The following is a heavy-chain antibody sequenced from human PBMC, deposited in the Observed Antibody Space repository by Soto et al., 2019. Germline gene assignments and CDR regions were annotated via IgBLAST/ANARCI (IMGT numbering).Heavy chain of an antibody. Sequence: GGSLRLSCAASGFTFSEYGMHWVRQAPGKGLEWVTLITNDGGRSHYADSVRGRFTISRDNFRNTLTLQMDSLRPDETALYYCAKDGSYCRPGGCQHLVYYDGWGQGTQVTVSS. D-gene: IGHD6-13*01. CDR3: AKDGSYCRPGGCQHLVYYDG. CDR1: GFTFSEYG. J-gene: IGHJ4*02. CDR2: ITNDGGRS. V-gene: IGHV3-30-3*01.